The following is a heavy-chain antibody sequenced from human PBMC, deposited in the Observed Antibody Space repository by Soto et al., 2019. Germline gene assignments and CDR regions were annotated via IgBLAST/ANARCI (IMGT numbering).Heavy chain of an antibody. V-gene: IGHV1-8*01. D-gene: IGHD3-16*01. J-gene: IGHJ5*02. Sequence: QVQLVQSGAEVKKPGASVKVSCKASGYTFTNYDIHWVRQATGQGLEWMGWMNPDSGNTGQSKQLQGRVTMTRDTSRSTTYMEISSLRSEDTAVYYCARGRFRRTWFDPWGQGTLVTVSS. CDR3: ARGRFRRTWFDP. CDR2: MNPDSGNT. CDR1: GYTFTNYD.